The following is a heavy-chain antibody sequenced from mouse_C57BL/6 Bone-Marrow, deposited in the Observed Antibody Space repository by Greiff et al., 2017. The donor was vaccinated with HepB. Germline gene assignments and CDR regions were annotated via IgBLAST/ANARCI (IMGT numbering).Heavy chain of an antibody. D-gene: IGHD2-1*01. Sequence: VQLQQSGAELVRPGASVKLSCTASGFNITDYYMHWVKQRPEQGLEWIGRIDPEDGDTEYAPKFQGKATMTADTSSNTAYLQLSSLTSEDTAVDYCTTDYGNLMDYWGQGTSVTVSS. CDR2: IDPEDGDT. CDR1: GFNITDYY. CDR3: TTDYGNLMDY. J-gene: IGHJ4*01. V-gene: IGHV14-1*01.